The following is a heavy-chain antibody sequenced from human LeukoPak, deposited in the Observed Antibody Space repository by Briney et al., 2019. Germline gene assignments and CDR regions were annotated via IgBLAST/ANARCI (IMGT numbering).Heavy chain of an antibody. CDR3: AKGGVYSGYDLSFEY. Sequence: PGGSLRLSCEASGFTFSAYAMTWVRQAPGKGLEWVSSIGSDNKPHYSESVKGRFTISRDNSKNTPYLQMNSLRADDTAVYYCAKGGVYSGYDLSFEYWGQGALVTVSS. CDR2: IGSDNKP. CDR1: GFTFSAYA. V-gene: IGHV3-23*05. J-gene: IGHJ4*02. D-gene: IGHD5-12*01.